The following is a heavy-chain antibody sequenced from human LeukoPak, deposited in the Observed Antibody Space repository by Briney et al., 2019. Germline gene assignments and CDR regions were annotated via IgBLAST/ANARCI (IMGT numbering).Heavy chain of an antibody. CDR2: IYHSGST. J-gene: IGHJ6*03. CDR1: GYSIIRGYY. Sequence: PSETLSLTCAVSGYSIIRGYYWGWIRQPPGKGLEWIGSIYHSGSTYYNPSLKSRVTISVDTSKNQFSLKLSSVTAADTAVYYCASEIVVVPAAMPGLCYMDVGGKGTSVTVSS. CDR3: ASEIVVVPAAMPGLCYMDV. D-gene: IGHD2-2*01. V-gene: IGHV4-38-2*01.